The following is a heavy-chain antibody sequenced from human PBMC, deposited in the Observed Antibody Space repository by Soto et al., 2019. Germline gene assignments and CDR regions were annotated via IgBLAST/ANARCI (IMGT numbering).Heavy chain of an antibody. V-gene: IGHV1-69*13. CDR1: GGTFSSYA. J-gene: IGHJ6*02. D-gene: IGHD5-12*01. Sequence: GASVKVSCKASGGTFSSYAISWVRQAPGQGLEWMGGIIPIFGTANYAQKFQGRATITADESTSTAYMELSSLRSEDTAVYYCARGTATIIGLDYYYGMDVWGQGTTVTVSS. CDR3: ARGTATIIGLDYYYGMDV. CDR2: IIPIFGTA.